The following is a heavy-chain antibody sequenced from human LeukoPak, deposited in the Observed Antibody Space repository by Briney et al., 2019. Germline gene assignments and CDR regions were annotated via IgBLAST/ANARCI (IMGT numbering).Heavy chain of an antibody. CDR1: GYTFTSYG. D-gene: IGHD1-26*01. Sequence: ASVKVSCKASGYTFTSYGISWVRQAPGQGLEWMGWNSAYNGNTNYAQKLQGRVTMTTDTSTSTAYMELRSLRSDDTAVYYCASWSEGATTFGYWGQGTLVTVSS. J-gene: IGHJ4*02. CDR3: ASWSEGATTFGY. CDR2: NSAYNGNT. V-gene: IGHV1-18*01.